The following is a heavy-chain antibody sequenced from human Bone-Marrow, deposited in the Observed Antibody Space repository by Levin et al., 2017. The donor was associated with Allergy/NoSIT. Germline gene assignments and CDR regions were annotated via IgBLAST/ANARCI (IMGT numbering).Heavy chain of an antibody. V-gene: IGHV3-9*01. CDR1: GFTFDDYA. Sequence: PGGSLRLSCAASGFTFDDYAMHWVRQAPGKGLEWVSGISWNSGSIGYADSVKGRFTISRDNAKNSLYLQMNSLRAEDTALYYCAKVRGYSYGGLFDYWGQGTLVTVSS. CDR3: AKVRGYSYGGLFDY. J-gene: IGHJ4*02. CDR2: ISWNSGSI. D-gene: IGHD5-18*01.